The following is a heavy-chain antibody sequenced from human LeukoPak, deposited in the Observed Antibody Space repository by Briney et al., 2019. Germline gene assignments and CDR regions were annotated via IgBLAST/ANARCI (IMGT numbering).Heavy chain of an antibody. CDR2: IIPILGIA. J-gene: IGHJ6*02. D-gene: IGHD4-17*01. Sequence: GSSVKVSCKASGGTFSSYAISWVRQAPGQGLEWMGRIIPILGIANYAQKFQGRVTITADKSTSTAYTELSSPRSEDTAVYYCASRLRVLDSYGDPLTGDYGMDVWGQGTTVTVSS. V-gene: IGHV1-69*04. CDR1: GGTFSSYA. CDR3: ASRLRVLDSYGDPLTGDYGMDV.